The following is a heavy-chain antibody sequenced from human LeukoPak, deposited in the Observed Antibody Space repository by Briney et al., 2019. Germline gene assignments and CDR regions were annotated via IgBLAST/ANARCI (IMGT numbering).Heavy chain of an antibody. CDR3: AHMRYYGSGSYSRHYYYYYMDV. D-gene: IGHD3-10*01. V-gene: IGHV2-5*01. CDR1: GFSLSTSGVG. CDR2: IYWNDDK. J-gene: IGHJ6*03. Sequence: ESGPTLVKPTQTLTLTCTFSGFSLSTSGVGVGWIRQPPGKALEWLALIYWNDDKRYSPSLKSRLTITKDTSKNQVVLTMTNMDHVDTATYYCAHMRYYGSGSYSRHYYYYYMDVWGKGTTVTVSS.